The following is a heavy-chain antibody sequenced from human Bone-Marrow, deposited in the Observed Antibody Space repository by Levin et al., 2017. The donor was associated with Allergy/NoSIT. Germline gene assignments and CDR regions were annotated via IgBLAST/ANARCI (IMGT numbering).Heavy chain of an antibody. V-gene: IGHV3-30*03. Sequence: GGSLRLSCAASGFTFSSYGMHWVRQAPGKGLEWVAVISYDGSNKYYADSVKGRFTISRDNSKNTLYLQMNSLRAEDTAVYYCASGPPEGSGSYNEGGDFDYWGQGTLVTVSS. CDR2: ISYDGSNK. CDR3: ASGPPEGSGSYNEGGDFDY. J-gene: IGHJ4*02. D-gene: IGHD3-10*01. CDR1: GFTFSSYG.